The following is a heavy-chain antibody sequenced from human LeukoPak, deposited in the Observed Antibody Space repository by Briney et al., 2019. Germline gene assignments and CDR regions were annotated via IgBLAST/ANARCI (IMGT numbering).Heavy chain of an antibody. Sequence: GGSLRLSCAASGFTFSSYEMNWVRQAPGKGLEWVSYISSGANKMYYAESAKGRFSISRDNAKNSLYLQMNSLRAEDTAVYYCARVWGSSMIETNYIDLWGRGTLVTVS. CDR2: ISSGANKM. V-gene: IGHV3-48*03. CDR1: GFTFSSYE. CDR3: ARVWGSSMIETNYIDL. D-gene: IGHD3-22*01. J-gene: IGHJ2*01.